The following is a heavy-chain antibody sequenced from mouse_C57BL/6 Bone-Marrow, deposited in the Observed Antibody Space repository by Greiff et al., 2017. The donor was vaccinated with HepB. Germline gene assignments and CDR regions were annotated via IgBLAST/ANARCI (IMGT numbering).Heavy chain of an antibody. D-gene: IGHD4-1*02. CDR1: GYTFTSYW. CDR3: ATTGTVPFAY. CDR2: IHPNSGST. Sequence: QVQLQQPGAELVKPGASVKLSCKASGYTFTSYWMHWVKQRPGQGLEWIGMIHPNSGSTNYNEKFKSKATLTVDKSSSTAYMQLSSLTTEDSAVYYCATTGTVPFAYWGQGTLVTVSA. J-gene: IGHJ3*01. V-gene: IGHV1-64*01.